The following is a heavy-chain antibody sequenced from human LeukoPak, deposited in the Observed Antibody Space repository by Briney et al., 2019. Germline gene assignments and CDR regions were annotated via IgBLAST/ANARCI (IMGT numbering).Heavy chain of an antibody. CDR1: GGSISSGGYY. J-gene: IGHJ4*02. CDR2: IYYSGST. D-gene: IGHD3-10*01. Sequence: PSETLSLTCTVSGGSISSGGYYWSWIRQHPGKGLERIGYIYYSGSTYYNPSLKSRVTISVDTSKNQFSLKLSSVTAADTAVYYCARMVRGVIPFDYWGQGTLVTVSS. V-gene: IGHV4-31*03. CDR3: ARMVRGVIPFDY.